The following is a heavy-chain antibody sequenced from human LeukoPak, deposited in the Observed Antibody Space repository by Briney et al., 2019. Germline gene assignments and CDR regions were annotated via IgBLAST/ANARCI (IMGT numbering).Heavy chain of an antibody. CDR2: INPNSGGT. J-gene: IGHJ4*02. D-gene: IGHD5-12*01. CDR1: GYTFTGCY. CDR3: ARAPDIVATIDY. Sequence: ASVKVSCKASGYTFTGCYMRWVRQAPGQGLEWMGWINPNSGGTNYAQKFQGRVTMTRDTSISTAYMELSRLRSDDTAVYYCARAPDIVATIDYWGQGTLVTVSS. V-gene: IGHV1-2*02.